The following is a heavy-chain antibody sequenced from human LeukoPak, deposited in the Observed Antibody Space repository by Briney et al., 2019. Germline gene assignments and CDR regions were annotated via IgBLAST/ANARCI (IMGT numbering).Heavy chain of an antibody. D-gene: IGHD5-18*01. CDR1: GFTFSSYA. J-gene: IGHJ4*02. Sequence: GGSLRLSCAASGFTFSSYAMSWVRQAPGKGLEWVSAISGSGGSTYYADSVKGRFTISRDNSKNTLYLQMNSLRAEDTAVYYCAKDLTQSRGYSYEDYWGQGTLVTVSS. CDR2: ISGSGGST. V-gene: IGHV3-23*01. CDR3: AKDLTQSRGYSYEDY.